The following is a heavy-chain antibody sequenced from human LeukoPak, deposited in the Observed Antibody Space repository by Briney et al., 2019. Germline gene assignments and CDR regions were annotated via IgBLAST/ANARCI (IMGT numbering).Heavy chain of an antibody. CDR1: GGSFSGYY. Sequence: PSETLSLTCAVYGGSFSGYYWNWIRQPPGKGLEWIGYVYYSGTTNYNPSLKSRVAISVDTSKNQFSLKLSSVTAADTAVYYCARRGSFNWFDPWGQGTLVTVSS. CDR3: ARRGSFNWFDP. J-gene: IGHJ5*02. CDR2: VYYSGTT. V-gene: IGHV4-59*01. D-gene: IGHD3-10*01.